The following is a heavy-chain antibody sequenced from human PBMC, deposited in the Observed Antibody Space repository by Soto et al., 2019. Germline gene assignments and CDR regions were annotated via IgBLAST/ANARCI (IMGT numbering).Heavy chain of an antibody. J-gene: IGHJ4*02. V-gene: IGHV1-3*05. CDR1: GYTFTSYA. CDR3: ARVLVGATPVDY. CDR2: INAGNGNT. Sequence: QVQLVQSGAEEKKPGASVKVSCKASGYTFTSYAMHWVRQAPGQRLEWMGWINAGNGNTKYSEKFQGRGTSTKDTSASAAYMELSSLRYEDTAVYYCARVLVGATPVDYWGQGTLVTGSS. D-gene: IGHD1-26*01.